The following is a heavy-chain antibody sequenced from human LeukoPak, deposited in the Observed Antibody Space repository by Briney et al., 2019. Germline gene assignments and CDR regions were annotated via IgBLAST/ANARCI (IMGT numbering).Heavy chain of an antibody. J-gene: IGHJ4*02. V-gene: IGHV3-30*18. CDR1: GFTFSSYG. CDR3: AKDPALYYYGSGSADY. Sequence: GGSLRLSCAASGFTFSSYGMHWVRQAPGKGLEWVAVISYDGSNKYYADSVKGRFTISRDNSKNTLYLQMNSLRAEDTAVYYCAKDPALYYYGSGSADYWGQGTLVTVSS. D-gene: IGHD3-10*01. CDR2: ISYDGSNK.